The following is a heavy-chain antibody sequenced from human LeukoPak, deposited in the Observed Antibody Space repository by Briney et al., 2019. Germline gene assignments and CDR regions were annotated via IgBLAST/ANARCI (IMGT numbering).Heavy chain of an antibody. CDR2: VSYDGNDY. V-gene: IGHV3-30*18. D-gene: IGHD6-19*01. Sequence: GRSLRLSCAASGFTFSGYAMNWVRQAPGKGLEWVAVVSYDGNDYYYADSVKGRSTISRDNSKNTLYLQMNSLRAEDTAVYYCAKPTGDTGWYGLFEYWGQGTLVTVSS. CDR1: GFTFSGYA. CDR3: AKPTGDTGWYGLFEY. J-gene: IGHJ4*02.